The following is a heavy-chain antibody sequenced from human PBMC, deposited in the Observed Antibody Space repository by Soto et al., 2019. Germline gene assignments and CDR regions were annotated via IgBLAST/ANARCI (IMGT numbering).Heavy chain of an antibody. V-gene: IGHV3-33*01. CDR1: GFTLSNYG. CDR2: IWYDGTTT. CDR3: ARNVGSSGSSRWFDT. Sequence: QVQLVESGGGVVQPGRSLTLSCVASGFTLSNYGMHWVRQAPGKGLGWVAVIWYDGTTTYSADSVKGRFSISRDNSKNALFLQLSSLRAEDTAVYYWARNVGSSGSSRWFDTWGQGTLVTVSS. D-gene: IGHD3-10*01. J-gene: IGHJ5*02.